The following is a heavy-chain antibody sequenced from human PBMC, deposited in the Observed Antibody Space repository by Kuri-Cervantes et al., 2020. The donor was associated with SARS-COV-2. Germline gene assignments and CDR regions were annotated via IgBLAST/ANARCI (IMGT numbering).Heavy chain of an antibody. CDR1: GFTFSSYS. Sequence: GESLKISCAASGFTFSSYSMNWVRQAPGKGLEWVSYISSSSSNIYYADSVKGRFTISRDNAKNSLYLQMNSLRAEDTAVYYCARDGVSLKGYYYYYMDVWGKGTTVTVSS. J-gene: IGHJ6*03. CDR2: ISSSSSNI. V-gene: IGHV3-48*01. CDR3: ARDGVSLKGYYYYYMDV. D-gene: IGHD2-15*01.